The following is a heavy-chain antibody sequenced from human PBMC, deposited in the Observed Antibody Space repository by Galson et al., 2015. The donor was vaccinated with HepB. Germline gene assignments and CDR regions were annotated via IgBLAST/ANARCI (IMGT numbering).Heavy chain of an antibody. D-gene: IGHD2-2*02. CDR1: GFTFSNAW. Sequence: SLRLSCAASGFTFSNAWMSWVRQAPGKGLEWVGRIKSKTEGGTIDYAAPVKGRFTISRDDSKNTVYLQMNSLKTEDTAVYYCTTLGRICTSTTCHNGDWDYWGQGTLVTVSS. CDR2: IKSKTEGGTI. CDR3: TTLGRICTSTTCHNGDWDY. J-gene: IGHJ4*02. V-gene: IGHV3-15*01.